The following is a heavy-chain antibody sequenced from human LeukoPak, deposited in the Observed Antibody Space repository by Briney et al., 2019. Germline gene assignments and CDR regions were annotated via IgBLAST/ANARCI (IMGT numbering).Heavy chain of an antibody. J-gene: IGHJ6*03. CDR3: ARTTEGGYTYDYFYYYYMDV. D-gene: IGHD5-18*01. V-gene: IGHV4-59*01. CDR1: GGSISSYY. CDR2: IYYSGST. Sequence: PSETLSLTCTVSGGSISSYYWSWIRQPPGKGLEWIGYIYYSGSTNYNPSLKSRVTISVDTSKNQFSLKLSSVTAADTAVYYCARTTEGGYTYDYFYYYYMDVWGKGTTVTISS.